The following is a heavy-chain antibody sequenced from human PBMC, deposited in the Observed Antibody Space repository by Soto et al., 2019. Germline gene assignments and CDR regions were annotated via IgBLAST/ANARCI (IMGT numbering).Heavy chain of an antibody. J-gene: IGHJ4*02. CDR2: IYYSGST. CDR3: ARSRQLWPSRYPADFDY. CDR1: GDSVSSYY. Sequence: SWSLALTSTASGDSVSSYYVTWIRQPPGKGLDWIGYIYYSGSTNYNPSLKSRVTISVDTSKNQFSLKLSSVTAADTAVYYCARSRQLWPSRYPADFDYWGQGTLVTVSS. V-gene: IGHV4-59*02. D-gene: IGHD5-18*01.